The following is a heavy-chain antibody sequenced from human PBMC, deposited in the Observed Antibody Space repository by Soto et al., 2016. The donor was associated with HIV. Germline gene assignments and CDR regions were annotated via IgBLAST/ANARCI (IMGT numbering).Heavy chain of an antibody. CDR3: VRSLAKELTTIERHFDF. CDR1: GFTFRSYS. D-gene: IGHD4-4*01. V-gene: IGHV3-48*01. J-gene: IGHJ4*02. CDR2: ISGSSTDI. Sequence: EVQLVESGGGLIQPGGSLRLSCAASGFTFRSYSLNWVRQAPGKGLEWISFISGSSTDIFYADSVKGRFTIVRDNAKNSLYLHMNNLSADDTAVYYCVRSLAKELTTIERHFDFWGQGTLVAVSS.